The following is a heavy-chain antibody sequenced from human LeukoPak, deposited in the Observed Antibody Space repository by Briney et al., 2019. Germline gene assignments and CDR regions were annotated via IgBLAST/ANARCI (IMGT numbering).Heavy chain of an antibody. CDR1: GGSISSSSYY. D-gene: IGHD2-21*02. CDR3: ARHNIDIVVVTAMTTFDY. V-gene: IGHV4-39*01. J-gene: IGHJ4*02. Sequence: PSETLSLTCTVSGGSISSSSYYWGWIRQPPGKGLEWTGSIYYSGSTYYNPSLKSRVTISVDTSKNQFSLKLSSVTAADTAVYYCARHNIDIVVVTAMTTFDYWGQGTLVTVSS. CDR2: IYYSGST.